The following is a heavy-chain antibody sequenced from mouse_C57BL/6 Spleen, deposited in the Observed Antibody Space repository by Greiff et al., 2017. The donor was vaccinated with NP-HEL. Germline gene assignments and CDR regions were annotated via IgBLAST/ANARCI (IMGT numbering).Heavy chain of an antibody. CDR3: AREGQDELRHFDY. J-gene: IGHJ2*01. D-gene: IGHD2-4*01. Sequence: VKLVESGAELARPGASVKLSCKASGYTFTSYGISWVKQRTGQGLEWIGEIYPRSGNTYYNEKFKGKATLTADKSSSTAYMELRSLTSEDSAVYFCAREGQDELRHFDYWGQGTTLTVSS. V-gene: IGHV1-81*01. CDR1: GYTFTSYG. CDR2: IYPRSGNT.